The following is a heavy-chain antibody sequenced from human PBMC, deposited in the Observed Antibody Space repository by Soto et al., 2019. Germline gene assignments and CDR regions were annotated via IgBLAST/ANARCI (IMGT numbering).Heavy chain of an antibody. CDR1: GFTFSSYG. CDR2: ISYDGSNK. Sequence: QVQLVESGGGVVQPGRSLRLSCAASGFTFSSYGMHWVRQAPGKGLEWVAVISYDGSNKYYADSVKGRFTISRDNSKNTLYLQMNSLRAEDTAVYYCAKDGDSSSPLPGYWRQGTLVTVSS. CDR3: AKDGDSSSPLPGY. V-gene: IGHV3-30*18. J-gene: IGHJ4*02. D-gene: IGHD6-6*01.